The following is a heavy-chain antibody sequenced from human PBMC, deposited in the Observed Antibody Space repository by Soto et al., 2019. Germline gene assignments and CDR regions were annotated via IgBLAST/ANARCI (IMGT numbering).Heavy chain of an antibody. Sequence: QVQLVQSGAEVKKPGSSVKVSCKASGGTFSSYAISWVRQAPGQGLERMGGIIPIFGTANYAQKFQGRVTITADESTSTAYMELSSLRSEDTALYYCARDRDVVVPAAIRHYYGMDVWGQGTTVTVSS. CDR2: IIPIFGTA. J-gene: IGHJ6*02. CDR3: ARDRDVVVPAAIRHYYGMDV. CDR1: GGTFSSYA. D-gene: IGHD2-2*01. V-gene: IGHV1-69*01.